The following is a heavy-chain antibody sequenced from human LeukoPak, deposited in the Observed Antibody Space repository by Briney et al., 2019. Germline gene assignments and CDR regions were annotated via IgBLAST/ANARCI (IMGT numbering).Heavy chain of an antibody. CDR2: IYTSGST. J-gene: IGHJ4*02. CDR1: GGSISSYY. V-gene: IGHV4-4*07. CDR3: ARAGNNWNDCWSDY. D-gene: IGHD1-1*01. Sequence: SETLYLTCTVSGGSISSYYWSWIRQPAGKGLEWIGRIYTSGSTNYNPSLKSRVTISVDKSKNQFSLKLSSVTAADTAVYYCARAGNNWNDCWSDYWGQGTLVTVSS.